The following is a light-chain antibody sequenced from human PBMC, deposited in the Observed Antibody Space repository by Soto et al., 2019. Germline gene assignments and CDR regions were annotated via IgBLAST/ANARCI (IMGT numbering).Light chain of an antibody. CDR1: ESVSTN. Sequence: EIVMTQAPATLSLSPGERATLSCRTSESVSTNLAWYQQKAGQAPRLLISGASTRATGIPARFSGSGSGTEFTLTISSLQSEDFAVYYCQQYSIWRTFGQGTKVDI. CDR2: GAS. J-gene: IGKJ1*01. V-gene: IGKV3-15*01. CDR3: QQYSIWRT.